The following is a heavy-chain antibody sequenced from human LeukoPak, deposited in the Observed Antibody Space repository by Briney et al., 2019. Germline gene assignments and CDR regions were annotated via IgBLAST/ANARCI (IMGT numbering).Heavy chain of an antibody. V-gene: IGHV1-2*02. J-gene: IGHJ4*02. CDR3: ARAAYYYDSSGYSIGLGY. CDR2: INPNSGGT. Sequence: ASVTVSCKASGYTFTGYYMHWVRQAPGQGLEWMGWINPNSGGTNYAQKFQGRVTMTRDTSISTAYMELSRLRSDDTAVYYCARAAYYYDSSGYSIGLGYRGQGTLVTVSS. CDR1: GYTFTGYY. D-gene: IGHD3-22*01.